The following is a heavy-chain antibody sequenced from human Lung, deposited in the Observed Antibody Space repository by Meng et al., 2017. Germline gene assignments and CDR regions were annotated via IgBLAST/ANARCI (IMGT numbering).Heavy chain of an antibody. CDR2: ITGDGSST. D-gene: IGHD4-17*01. V-gene: IGHV3-74*01. Sequence: EVQVVESGGGLVQPGGSLRLSCAASGFTFSTHWMHWVRQAPGKGLEWVSRITGDGSSTIYADSVQGRFTMSRDNAKNTLFLQMNSLRAEDTAVYYCARGGVTTDDWGQGTLVTVSS. CDR1: GFTFSTHW. J-gene: IGHJ4*02. CDR3: ARGGVTTDD.